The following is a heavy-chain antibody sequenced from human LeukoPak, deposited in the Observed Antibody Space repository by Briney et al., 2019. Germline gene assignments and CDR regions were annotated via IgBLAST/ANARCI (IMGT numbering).Heavy chain of an antibody. CDR3: ARDLRDYYGSGSYYES. V-gene: IGHV3-21*01. J-gene: IGHJ5*02. CDR1: GFTFSGYS. CDR2: ITSSSSYI. Sequence: GGSLRLSCAASGFTFSGYSMNWVRQAPGKGLEWVSSITSSSSYIYYADSVEGRFTISRDNAKNSLYLQMNSLRAEDTAVYYCARDLRDYYGSGSYYESWGQGTLVTVSS. D-gene: IGHD3-10*01.